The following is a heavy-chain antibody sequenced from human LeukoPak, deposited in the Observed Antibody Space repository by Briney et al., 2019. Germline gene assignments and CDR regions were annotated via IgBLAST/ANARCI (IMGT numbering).Heavy chain of an antibody. CDR1: GGSIRSGDYY. J-gene: IGHJ4*02. D-gene: IGHD2-21*02. CDR2: IHYSGSTY. Sequence: PSQTLSLTCTVSGGSIRSGDYYWSWIRQPPGKGLEWIGYIHYSGSTYYYNPSLKSRVTMSVDTAKNQFSLRLSSVTAADTAVYYCARHGHHGDHDYWGQGTLVTVSS. CDR3: ARHGHHGDHDY. V-gene: IGHV4-30-4*01.